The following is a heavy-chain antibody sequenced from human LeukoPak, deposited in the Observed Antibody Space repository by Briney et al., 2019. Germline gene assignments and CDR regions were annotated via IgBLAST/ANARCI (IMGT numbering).Heavy chain of an antibody. CDR3: ARYAGVGSIGPPPNWFDP. Sequence: SETLSLTCTVSGGSISSYYWSWIRQPPGKGLEWIGYIYYSGSTNYNPSLKSRVTISVDTSKNQFSLKLSSVTAADTAVYYCARYAGVGSIGPPPNWFDPWGQGTLVTVSS. J-gene: IGHJ5*02. CDR2: IYYSGST. D-gene: IGHD6-13*01. V-gene: IGHV4-59*08. CDR1: GGSISSYY.